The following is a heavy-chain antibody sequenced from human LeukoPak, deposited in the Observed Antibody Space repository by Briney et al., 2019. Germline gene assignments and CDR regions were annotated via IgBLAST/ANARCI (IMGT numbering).Heavy chain of an antibody. CDR1: GFTFSNYW. CDR3: ARKGYSGSGSYDGFDP. V-gene: IGHV3-74*03. J-gene: IGHJ5*02. CDR2: INTDGSTT. D-gene: IGHD3-10*01. Sequence: GGSLRLSCAASGFTFSNYWMHWVRQAPGKGLVWVSRINTDGSTTTYAGSVKGRFTISRDNTKNALYLQMNSLRAEDTAVYYCARKGYSGSGSYDGFDPWGQGTLVTVSS.